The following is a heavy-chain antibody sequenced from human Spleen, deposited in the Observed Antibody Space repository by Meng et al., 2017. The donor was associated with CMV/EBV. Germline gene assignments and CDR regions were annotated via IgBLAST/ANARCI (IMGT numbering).Heavy chain of an antibody. Sequence: GASSWSWIRQPPGKGLEWIGSIFYGGRTYYNPSLKSRVTISLDMSNNQFSLKLTSVTAADTAVYYCARLYHDSSGYYYGGNWYFDLWGRGTLVTVSS. CDR2: IFYGGRT. J-gene: IGHJ2*01. V-gene: IGHV4-30-4*08. CDR1: GASS. CDR3: ARLYHDSSGYYYGGNWYFDL. D-gene: IGHD3-22*01.